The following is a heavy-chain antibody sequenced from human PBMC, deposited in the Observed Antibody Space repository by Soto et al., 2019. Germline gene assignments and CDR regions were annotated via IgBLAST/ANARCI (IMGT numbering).Heavy chain of an antibody. CDR2: ISYDGSNE. CDR3: ARDQAVFRFLEWLYLFDY. D-gene: IGHD3-3*01. CDR1: GFTFSSYA. Sequence: GGSLRLSCAASGFTFSSYAMHWVRQAPGKGLEWVAVISYDGSNEYYADSVKGRFTISRDNSKNTLYLQMNSLRAEDTAVYYCARDQAVFRFLEWLYLFDYWGQGTLVTVSS. V-gene: IGHV3-30-3*01. J-gene: IGHJ4*02.